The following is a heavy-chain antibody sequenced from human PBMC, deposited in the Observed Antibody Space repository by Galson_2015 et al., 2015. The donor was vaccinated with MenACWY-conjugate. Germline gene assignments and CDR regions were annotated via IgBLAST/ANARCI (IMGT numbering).Heavy chain of an antibody. J-gene: IGHJ4*02. Sequence: LTCAVYGGSFSGYYWSWIRQPPGKGLEWIGEINHSGSTNYNPSLKSRVTISVDTSKNQFSLKLSSVTAADTAVYYCARGVPDSSGFQFDYWGQGTLVTVSS. CDR2: INHSGST. D-gene: IGHD6-19*01. CDR3: ARGVPDSSGFQFDY. V-gene: IGHV4-34*01. CDR1: GGSFSGYY.